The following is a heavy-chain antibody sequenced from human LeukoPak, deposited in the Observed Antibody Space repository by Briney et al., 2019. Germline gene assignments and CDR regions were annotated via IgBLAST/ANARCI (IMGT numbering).Heavy chain of an antibody. CDR1: GGSISSSSYY. V-gene: IGHV4-39*01. CDR3: ARRRDGYNCTDY. J-gene: IGHJ4*02. Sequence: SETLSLTCTVSGGSISSSSYYWGWIRGPPGRGLEWFGSIYYSGSTYYNPSLKSRVTISGDTSKNQFSLKLSSVTAADTAVYYCARRRDGYNCTDYWGQGTLVTVSS. D-gene: IGHD5-24*01. CDR2: IYYSGST.